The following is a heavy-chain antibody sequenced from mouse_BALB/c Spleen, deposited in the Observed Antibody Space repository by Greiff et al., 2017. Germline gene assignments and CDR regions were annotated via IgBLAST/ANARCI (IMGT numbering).Heavy chain of an antibody. D-gene: IGHD2-14*01. J-gene: IGHJ3*01. CDR1: GFAFSSYD. V-gene: IGHV5-12-1*01. CDR2: ISSGGGST. Sequence: EVMLVESGGGLVKPGGSLKLSCAASGFAFSSYDMSWVRQTPEKRLEWVAYISSGGGSTYYPDTVKGRFTISRDNAKNTLYLQMSSLKSEDTAMYYCARHHYRYAFAYWGQGTLVTVSA. CDR3: ARHHYRYAFAY.